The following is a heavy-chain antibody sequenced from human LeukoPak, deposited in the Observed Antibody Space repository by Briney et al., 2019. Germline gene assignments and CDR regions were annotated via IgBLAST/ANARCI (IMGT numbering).Heavy chain of an antibody. CDR1: GFIFSTYS. Sequence: PGGSLRLSCAASGFIFSTYSMNWVRQAPGKGLEWVSSITSDSSSIYYADSVKGRFTISRDNAKNSLFLQMNSLRAEDTAVYYCVRGNGVTTGRFFDYWGQGTLVTVSS. D-gene: IGHD4-17*01. CDR2: ITSDSSSI. J-gene: IGHJ4*02. V-gene: IGHV3-21*01. CDR3: VRGNGVTTGRFFDY.